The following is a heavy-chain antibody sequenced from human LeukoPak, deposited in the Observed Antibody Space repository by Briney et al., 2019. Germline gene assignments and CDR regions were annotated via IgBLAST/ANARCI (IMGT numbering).Heavy chain of an antibody. CDR1: GFTFSDYY. V-gene: IGHV3-7*03. Sequence: PGGSLRLSCAASGFTFSDYYMSWIRQAPGKGLEWVANIKQDGSERYYVDSVKGRFTISRDNAKNSLYLQMNSLRVEDTAVYYCTKKTGEYWGQGTLVTVSA. CDR2: IKQDGSER. J-gene: IGHJ4*02. CDR3: TKKTGEY.